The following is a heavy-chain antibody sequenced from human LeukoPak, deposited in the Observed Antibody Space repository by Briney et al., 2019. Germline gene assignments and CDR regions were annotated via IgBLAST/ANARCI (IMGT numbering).Heavy chain of an antibody. V-gene: IGHV1-2*02. CDR2: INPNSGGT. CDR3: ARDLDSGDYYYGMDV. D-gene: IGHD3/OR15-3a*01. CDR1: GYTFTGYY. Sequence: ASVKVSCKASGYTFTGYYMHRVRQAPGQGLEWMGWINPNSGGTNYAQKFQGRVTMTRDTSISTAYMELSRLRSDDTAVYYCARDLDSGDYYYGMDVWGQGTTVTVSS. J-gene: IGHJ6*02.